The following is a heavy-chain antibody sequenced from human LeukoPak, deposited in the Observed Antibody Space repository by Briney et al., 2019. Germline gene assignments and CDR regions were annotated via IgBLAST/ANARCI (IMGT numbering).Heavy chain of an antibody. Sequence: ASVKVSCKASGYTFTSYGISWVRQAPGQGLEWMGWMNPNSGNTGYAQKFQGRVTMTRNTSISTAYMELSSLRSEDTAVYYCARGRRGYSYGTLGDWGQGTLVTVSS. CDR1: GYTFTSYG. V-gene: IGHV1-8*02. D-gene: IGHD5-18*01. CDR3: ARGRRGYSYGTLGD. J-gene: IGHJ4*02. CDR2: MNPNSGNT.